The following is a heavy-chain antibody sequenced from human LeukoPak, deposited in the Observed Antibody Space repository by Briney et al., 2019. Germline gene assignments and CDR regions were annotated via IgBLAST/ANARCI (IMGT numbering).Heavy chain of an antibody. J-gene: IGHJ5*02. V-gene: IGHV4-34*01. D-gene: IGHD4-11*01. Sequence: TLRLSRPACRLTLSSYGMRELRPAAAKELEGIGEINHSGSTNYNPSLKSRVTISVDTSKNKSSLKLSSVTAADTAVYYCARARAYTHPRCWFDPWGQGTLVTVSS. CDR2: INHSGST. CDR3: ARARAYTHPRCWFDP. CDR1: RLTLSSYG.